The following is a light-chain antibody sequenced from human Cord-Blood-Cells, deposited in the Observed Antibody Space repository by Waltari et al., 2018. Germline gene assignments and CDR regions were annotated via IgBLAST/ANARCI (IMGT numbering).Light chain of an antibody. CDR3: QQYYSTPRT. CDR2: LAS. Sequence: DIVMTKSPDSLAVSLGERATINCTSSPSVLYSSNNKNYLAWYQQKPGQPPKLLIYLASTRESGVPDRFSGSGSGTDFTLTISSLQAEDVAVYYCQQYYSTPRTFGQGTKVEIK. J-gene: IGKJ1*01. CDR1: PSVLYSSNNKNY. V-gene: IGKV4-1*01.